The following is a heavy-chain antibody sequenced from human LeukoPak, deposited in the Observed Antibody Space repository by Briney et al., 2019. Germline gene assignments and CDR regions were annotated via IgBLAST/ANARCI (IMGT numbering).Heavy chain of an antibody. CDR2: ISGDETTQ. CDR1: GFIFNNYA. CDR3: ARDLGRTTVVGAVISFAAYYFDS. Sequence: PGGSQSLSCAASGFIFNNYAPHGVRQAPGKGLEWVAFISGDETTQYYADSVKGRFAFSRDNSKNTLYLHMNNLRPEDTALYYCARDLGRTTVVGAVISFAAYYFDSWGPGTLVTVSS. J-gene: IGHJ4*02. V-gene: IGHV3-30*09. D-gene: IGHD4-17*01.